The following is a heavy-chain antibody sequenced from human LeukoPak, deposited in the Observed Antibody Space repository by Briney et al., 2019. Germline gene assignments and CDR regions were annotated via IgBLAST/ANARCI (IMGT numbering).Heavy chain of an antibody. Sequence: PGGSLRLSCAASGFTFSSYSMNWVRQAPGKGLEWVSSISSSSSYIYYADSVKGRFTISRDNAKNSLYLQMNSLRAEDTAVYYCARAHSEGSGSYYAYYYMDVWGKGTTVTISS. D-gene: IGHD3-10*01. CDR1: GFTFSSYS. CDR2: ISSSSSYI. J-gene: IGHJ6*03. V-gene: IGHV3-21*01. CDR3: ARAHSEGSGSYYAYYYMDV.